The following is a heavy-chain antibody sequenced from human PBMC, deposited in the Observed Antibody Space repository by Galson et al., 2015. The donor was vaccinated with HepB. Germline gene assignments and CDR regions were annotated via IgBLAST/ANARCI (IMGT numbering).Heavy chain of an antibody. Sequence: SVKVSCKASGGTFSSYAISWVRQAPGQGLEWMGGIIPIFGTANYAQKFQGRVTITADESTSTAYMELSSLRSEDTAVYYCATHCSGGSCYSLSAFDIWGQGTMVTVSS. V-gene: IGHV1-69*13. CDR2: IIPIFGTA. CDR3: ATHCSGGSCYSLSAFDI. CDR1: GGTFSSYA. J-gene: IGHJ3*02. D-gene: IGHD2-15*01.